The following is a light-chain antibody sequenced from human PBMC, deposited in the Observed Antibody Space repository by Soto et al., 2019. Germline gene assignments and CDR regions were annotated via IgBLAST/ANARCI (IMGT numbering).Light chain of an antibody. V-gene: IGLV2-11*01. CDR3: CSYAGSYTFV. CDR1: SSYVGGYNY. Sequence: QPRPVSGSPGQSVTISCPGTSSYVGGYNYVSWYQQHPGKAPKLMIYDVSKRPSGVPDRFSGSKSGNTASLTISGLQAEDEADYYCCSYAGSYTFVFGTGTKVTVL. CDR2: DVS. J-gene: IGLJ1*01.